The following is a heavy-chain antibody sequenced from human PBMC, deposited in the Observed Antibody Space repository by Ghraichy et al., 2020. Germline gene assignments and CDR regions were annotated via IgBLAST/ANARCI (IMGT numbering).Heavy chain of an antibody. J-gene: IGHJ6*03. CDR1: GGSISSSSYY. Sequence: SETLSLTCTVSGGSISSSSYYWGWIRQSPGKGLEWIGSIYSSGTTYYNPSLKSRLTISIDTSKNQFSLKLSSVTAAGTAVFYCARGGSSSPHYYYYFMDVGGKGTTVTVSS. CDR3: ARGGSSSPHYYYYFMDV. V-gene: IGHV4-39*07. CDR2: IYSSGTT. D-gene: IGHD1-26*01.